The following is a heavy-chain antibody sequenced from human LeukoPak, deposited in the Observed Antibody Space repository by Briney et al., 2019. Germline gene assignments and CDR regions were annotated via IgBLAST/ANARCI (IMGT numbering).Heavy chain of an antibody. CDR1: GFTFSSYA. J-gene: IGHJ4*02. V-gene: IGHV3-23*01. CDR3: AKGSSGWYWREYFDY. CDR2: ISGSGSST. Sequence: GGSLRLSCAASGFTFSSYAMSWVRQAPGKGLEWVSAISGSGSSTYYADSVKGRFTISRDNSKNTLYLQMNSLRAEDAAVYYCAKGSSGWYWREYFDYWGQGTLVTVSS. D-gene: IGHD6-19*01.